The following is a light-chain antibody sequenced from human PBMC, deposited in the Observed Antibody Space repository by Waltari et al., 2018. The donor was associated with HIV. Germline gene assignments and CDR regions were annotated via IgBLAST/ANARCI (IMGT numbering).Light chain of an antibody. CDR2: QKD. CDR3: QAWDKDDLV. Sequence: SFDLTQAPSVSVSPGQTAIIPCSGDAVPNPDVFWYYQRSGQAPLLVIYQKDELPSGSAGLCSGSKASQTASLTISWSRAVDEGVYYCQAWDKDDLVFGGGTKLTVL. V-gene: IGLV3-1*01. CDR1: AVPNPD. J-gene: IGLJ3*02.